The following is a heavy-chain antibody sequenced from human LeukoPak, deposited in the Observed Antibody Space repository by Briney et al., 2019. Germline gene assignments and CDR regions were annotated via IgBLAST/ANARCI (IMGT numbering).Heavy chain of an antibody. D-gene: IGHD2-15*01. CDR2: INHSGST. V-gene: IGHV4-34*01. CDR3: ARGVLILLSYYGMDV. CDR1: GGSFSGYY. Sequence: SETLSLTCAVYGGSFSGYYWSWIRQPPGKGLEWIGKINHSGSTNYNPSLKSRVTISVDTSKNQFSLKLSSVTAADTAVYYCARGVLILLSYYGMDVWGQGTTVTVSS. J-gene: IGHJ6*02.